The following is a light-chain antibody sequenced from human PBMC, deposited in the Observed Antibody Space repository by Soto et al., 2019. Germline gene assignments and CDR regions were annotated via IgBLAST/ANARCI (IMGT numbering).Light chain of an antibody. CDR3: QQYSNWPQYS. CDR1: QSVSNN. J-gene: IGKJ2*03. Sequence: EIVMTQSPATLSVSPGVRATLSCRASQSVSNNLAWYQQKPGQAPRLLMYDASTRATGIPARFSGSGSGMEFTLTISSLQSEDVAVYYCQQYSNWPQYSFGQGTRLEIK. CDR2: DAS. V-gene: IGKV3-15*01.